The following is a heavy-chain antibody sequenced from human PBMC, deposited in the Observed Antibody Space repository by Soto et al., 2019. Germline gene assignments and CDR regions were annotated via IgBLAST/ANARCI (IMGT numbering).Heavy chain of an antibody. V-gene: IGHV1-18*01. J-gene: IGHJ4*02. CDR2: ISAHNGNT. CDR1: GYTFPSYG. CDR3: ARDGGGWPDY. D-gene: IGHD6-19*01. Sequence: QVQLVQSGAEVKKPGASVKVSSKASGYTFPSYGIIWVRQAAGQGLVWMGWISAHNGNTKYAQNFQGRVTITTDTSTSTAHMKLRGLRSDDTAVSYCARDGGGWPDYWGQGTLVPVSS.